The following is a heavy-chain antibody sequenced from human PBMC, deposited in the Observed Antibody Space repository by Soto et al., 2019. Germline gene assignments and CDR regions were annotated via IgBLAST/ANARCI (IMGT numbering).Heavy chain of an antibody. D-gene: IGHD3-3*01. CDR2: IWYDGSNK. J-gene: IGHJ4*02. CDR1: GFTFSSYG. V-gene: IGHV3-33*01. Sequence: PGGSLRLSCAASGFTFSSYGMHWVRQAPGKGLEWVAVIWYDGSNKYYADSVKGRFTISRDNSKNTLYLQMNSLRAEDTAVYYCARDDGAITIFGVAQPDYWGQGTLVTVSS. CDR3: ARDDGAITIFGVAQPDY.